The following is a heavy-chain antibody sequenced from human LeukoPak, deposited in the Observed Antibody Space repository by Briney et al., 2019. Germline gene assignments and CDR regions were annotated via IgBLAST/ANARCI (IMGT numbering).Heavy chain of an antibody. Sequence: SETLSLTCTVTGDSISINYWSWIRQPAGKGLEWIGRMSTSGGTNYNPSLTSRVTISVDKSKNHFSLNLNSVTAADTAVYYCARAPTGSHADCWGQGTLVTVSS. CDR2: MSTSGGT. CDR3: ARAPTGSHADC. D-gene: IGHD1-26*01. V-gene: IGHV4-4*07. CDR1: GDSISINY. J-gene: IGHJ4*02.